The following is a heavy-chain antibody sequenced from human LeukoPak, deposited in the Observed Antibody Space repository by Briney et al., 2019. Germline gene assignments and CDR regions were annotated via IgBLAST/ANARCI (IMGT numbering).Heavy chain of an antibody. CDR1: GYTFTGYY. CDR3: ARDHNGDALWDWFDP. V-gene: IGHV1-2*02. J-gene: IGHJ5*02. Sequence: EASVKVSCKASGYTFTGYYMHWVRQAPGQGLELMGWINPNSGGTNYAQKFQGRVTMTRDTSISTAYMELGRLRSDATAVYYCARDHNGDALWDWFDPWGQGTLVTVSS. CDR2: INPNSGGT. D-gene: IGHD4-17*01.